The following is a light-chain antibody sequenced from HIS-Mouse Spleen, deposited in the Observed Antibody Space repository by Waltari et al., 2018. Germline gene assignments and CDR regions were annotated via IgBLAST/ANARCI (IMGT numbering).Light chain of an antibody. CDR1: SSDVVSYNL. CDR2: EGS. Sequence: QSALTQPASVSGSPGQSITISCTGTSSDVVSYNLVSWYQQHPGKAPKLMIYEGSKRPSGVSNRFSGSKSGNTASLTISGLQAEDEADYYCCSYAGSSPSYVFGTGTKVTVL. CDR3: CSYAGSSPSYV. V-gene: IGLV2-23*01. J-gene: IGLJ1*01.